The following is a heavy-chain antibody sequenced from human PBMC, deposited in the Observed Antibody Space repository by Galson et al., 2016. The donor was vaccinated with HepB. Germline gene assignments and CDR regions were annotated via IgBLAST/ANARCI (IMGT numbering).Heavy chain of an antibody. J-gene: IGHJ4*02. CDR1: GFSFSTYS. CDR3: ARLRTGASGSYYYDY. CDR2: IDPTTTSI. Sequence: SLRLSCAASGFSFSTYSMNWVRQAPGQGLEWLPSIDPTTTSIYYADSLKGRFTISRDNAKNSLYLQVNSLRVEDTAVYYCARLRTGASGSYYYDYLGQGTLVTVSA. D-gene: IGHD3-10*01. V-gene: IGHV3-21*01.